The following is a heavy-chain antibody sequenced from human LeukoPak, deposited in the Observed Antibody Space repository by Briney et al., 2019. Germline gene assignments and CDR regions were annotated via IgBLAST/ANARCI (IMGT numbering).Heavy chain of an antibody. D-gene: IGHD6-19*01. Sequence: SVKVSCKASGGTFSSYAISWVRQAPGQGLEWMGRIIPILGIANYAQKFQGRVTITADKSTSTAYMELSSLRSEDTAVYYCARVASAFIAVADWGQGTLVTVSS. V-gene: IGHV1-69*04. CDR1: GGTFSSYA. CDR2: IIPILGIA. CDR3: ARVASAFIAVAD. J-gene: IGHJ4*02.